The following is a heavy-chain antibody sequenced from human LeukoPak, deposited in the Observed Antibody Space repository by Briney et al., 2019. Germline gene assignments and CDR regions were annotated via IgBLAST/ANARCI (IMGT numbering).Heavy chain of an antibody. D-gene: IGHD3/OR15-3a*01. CDR1: GGSISSYY. J-gene: IGHJ4*02. Sequence: PSETLSLTCTVSGGSISSYYWSWIRQPPGKGLEWIGYIYYSGSTNYNPSLKSRVTISVDTSKNQFSLKLSSVTAADTAVYYCARGDWGSDYWGQGTLVTVSS. CDR2: IYYSGST. CDR3: ARGDWGSDY. V-gene: IGHV4-59*01.